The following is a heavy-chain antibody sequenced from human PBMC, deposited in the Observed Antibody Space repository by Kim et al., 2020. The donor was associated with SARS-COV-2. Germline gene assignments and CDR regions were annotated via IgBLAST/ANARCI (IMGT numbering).Heavy chain of an antibody. CDR2: IFYSGST. CDR3: SRHPSHRLLTSDAFDI. Sequence: SETLSLTCTVSSGSISSSNYYWGWIRQPPGKGLEWIGSIFYSGSTYYNPSLKSRVTISVDTSKNQFSLKLSSVTAADTAVYYCSRHPSHRLLTSDAFDIWGQGRKVIVSS. J-gene: IGHJ3*02. D-gene: IGHD3-16*01. V-gene: IGHV4-39*01. CDR1: SGSISSSNYY.